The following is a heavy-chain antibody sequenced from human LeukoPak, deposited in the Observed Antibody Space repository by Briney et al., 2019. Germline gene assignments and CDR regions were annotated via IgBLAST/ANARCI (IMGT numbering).Heavy chain of an antibody. D-gene: IGHD5-18*01. CDR2: INAGNGNT. V-gene: IGHV1-3*01. J-gene: IGHJ4*02. CDR3: ARDNTAMASFDY. CDR1: GYTFTSYA. Sequence: EASVKVSCKASGYTFTSYAMQWVRQAPGQRLEWMGWINAGNGNTKYSQKFQGRVTITRDTSASTAYMELSSLRSEDTAVYYCARDNTAMASFDYWGQGTLVTVSS.